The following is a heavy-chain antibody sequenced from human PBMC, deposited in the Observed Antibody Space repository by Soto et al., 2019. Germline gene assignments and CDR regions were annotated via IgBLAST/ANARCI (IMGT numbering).Heavy chain of an antibody. J-gene: IGHJ5*02. V-gene: IGHV4-30-2*06. CDR2: IFHSGTT. D-gene: IGHD3-10*01. CDR1: GVSISSGGYS. CDR3: ARAGGSGPLDDWFDP. Sequence: QVQLQESGSGLVKPSQTLSLTCEVSGVSISSGGYSWSWIRQSPGNGLEWMGYIFHSGTTDYNPSLKTRLTISVDRSKNQFSLRLRSVPAADTALYYCARAGGSGPLDDWFDPWGQGTLVTVSS.